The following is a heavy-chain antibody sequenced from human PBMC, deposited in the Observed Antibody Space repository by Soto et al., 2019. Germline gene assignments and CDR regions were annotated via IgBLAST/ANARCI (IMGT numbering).Heavy chain of an antibody. D-gene: IGHD3-22*01. CDR3: AKVPLYYYDSSGYYRDYYFDY. J-gene: IGHJ4*02. CDR1: GFTFSSYG. Sequence: GGSLRLSCAASGFTFSSYGMHWVRQAPGKGLEWVAVISYDGSNKYYADSVKGRFTISRDNSKTTLYLQMNSLRAEDTAVYYCAKVPLYYYDSSGYYRDYYFDYWGQGTLVTVSS. CDR2: ISYDGSNK. V-gene: IGHV3-30*18.